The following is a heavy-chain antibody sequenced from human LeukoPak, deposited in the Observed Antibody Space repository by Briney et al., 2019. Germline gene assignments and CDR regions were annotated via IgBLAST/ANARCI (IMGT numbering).Heavy chain of an antibody. CDR2: ISGSGGST. Sequence: GGSLRLSCAASGFTFSTYAMTWFRQAPGKGLEWVSAISGSGGSTYYADSVKGRFTISRDNSKHTLYLQMNSLRAEDTAVYYCAKFESTTVTKFAYCGQRDLVTVSS. J-gene: IGHJ4*02. D-gene: IGHD4-17*01. CDR1: GFTFSTYA. V-gene: IGHV3-23*01. CDR3: AKFESTTVTKFAY.